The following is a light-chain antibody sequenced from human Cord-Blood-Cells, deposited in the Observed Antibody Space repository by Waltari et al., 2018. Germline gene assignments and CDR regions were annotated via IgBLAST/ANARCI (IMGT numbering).Light chain of an antibody. CDR1: QSISSY. J-gene: IGKJ1*01. CDR2: AAS. Sequence: DIQMTQSPSSLSASVGDRVTITCRASQSISSYLNWYQQKPGKDPKLLIYAASSLQSGVPSRFSGSGSGTDFTLTISSLQPEDFATYYCQQRYSTPQTFGQGTKVEIK. V-gene: IGKV1-39*01. CDR3: QQRYSTPQT.